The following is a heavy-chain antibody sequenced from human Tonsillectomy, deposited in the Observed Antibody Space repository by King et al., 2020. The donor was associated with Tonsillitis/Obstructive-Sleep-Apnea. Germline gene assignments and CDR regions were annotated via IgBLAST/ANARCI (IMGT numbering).Heavy chain of an antibody. J-gene: IGHJ4*02. CDR1: GYSFSNYW. D-gene: IGHD3-22*01. V-gene: IGHV5-10-1*03. Sequence: VQLVESGAEVKKPGESLRISCTGSGYSFSNYWINWVRQMPGKGLEWMGRIDPSDSYTNYSPSFQGHVTISADKSTSTAYLQWNSLKASDTAMYYCARLTDSYDSSGYYSDYWGQGTLLTVSS. CDR2: IDPSDSYT. CDR3: ARLTDSYDSSGYYSDY.